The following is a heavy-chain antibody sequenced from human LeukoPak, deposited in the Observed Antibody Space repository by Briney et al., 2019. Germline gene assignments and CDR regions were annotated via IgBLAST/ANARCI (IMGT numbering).Heavy chain of an antibody. D-gene: IGHD1-14*01. J-gene: IGHJ5*02. V-gene: IGHV4-59*01. CDR1: GGSISTYY. CDR3: ARGRYGLKP. Sequence: SETLSLTCTVSGGSISTYYWSWIRQPPGKGLEWIGNIYYSGSTIYNPSLKSRVTISLDTSKNQFSLKLTSVTAADTAVYYCARGRYGLKPWGQGTLVTVSS. CDR2: IYYSGST.